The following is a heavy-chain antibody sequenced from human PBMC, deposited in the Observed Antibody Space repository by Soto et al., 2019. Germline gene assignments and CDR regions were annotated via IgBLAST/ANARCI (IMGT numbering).Heavy chain of an antibody. Sequence: EVQLVESGGGLVQPGGSLRLSCVVSGLTFTDAWMSWVRQAPGKGLEWVGRIGSKSDGGAADYAAPVKGRVSISRDNSKNTVYLQMSSLKSEDTAVYFCTTVSVRCYFDYWGQGTLVTVSS. D-gene: IGHD3-10*01. J-gene: IGHJ4*02. CDR3: TTVSVRCYFDY. CDR2: IGSKSDGGAA. V-gene: IGHV3-15*04. CDR1: GLTFTDAW.